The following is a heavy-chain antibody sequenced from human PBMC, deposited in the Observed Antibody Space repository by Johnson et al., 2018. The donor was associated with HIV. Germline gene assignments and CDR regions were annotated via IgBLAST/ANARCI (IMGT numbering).Heavy chain of an antibody. D-gene: IGHD6-19*01. CDR3: AKIIGYSSGLEI. J-gene: IGHJ3*02. V-gene: IGHV3-30-3*02. CDR2: ISYDGSNK. Sequence: QMQLVESGGGVVQPGRSLRLSCAASGFTFSSYAMHWVRQAPGKGLEWVAVISYDGSNKYYADSVKGRFTISRDNSKNTLYLQMNSLRAEDTAVYYCAKIIGYSSGLEIWGQGTMVTVSS. CDR1: GFTFSSYA.